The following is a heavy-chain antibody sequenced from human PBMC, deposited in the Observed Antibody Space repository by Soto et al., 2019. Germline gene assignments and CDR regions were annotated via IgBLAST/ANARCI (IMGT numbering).Heavy chain of an antibody. CDR2: IIPIFGTA. CDR1: GGTFSSYA. V-gene: IGHV1-69*01. D-gene: IGHD3-3*01. CDR3: AREVRGDYDFWSGYYNDYYGMDV. Sequence: QVQLVQSGAEVKKPGSSVKVSCKASGGTFSSYAISWVRQAPGQGLEWMGGIIPIFGTANYAPKFQGRVTITAEESTNTAYMELSRLRSEDTGVYYCAREVRGDYDFWSGYYNDYYGMDVWGQGTTVTVSS. J-gene: IGHJ6*02.